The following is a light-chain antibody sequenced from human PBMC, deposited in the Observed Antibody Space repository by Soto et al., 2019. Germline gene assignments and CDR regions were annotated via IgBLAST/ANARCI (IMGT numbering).Light chain of an antibody. CDR2: LGS. Sequence: DIVMTQSPLSLPVTPGEPASISCRSSQSLLHSNGYNYLDWYLQKPGQSPQLLIYLGSHRASGVPGRFSGSASGTYFTLKITRVEAEDVGVYYCLQALQTPWTFGQVTKVEIK. J-gene: IGKJ1*01. CDR1: QSLLHSNGYNY. CDR3: LQALQTPWT. V-gene: IGKV2-28*01.